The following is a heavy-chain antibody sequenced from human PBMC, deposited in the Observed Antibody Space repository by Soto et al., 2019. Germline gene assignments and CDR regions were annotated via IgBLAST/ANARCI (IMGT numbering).Heavy chain of an antibody. CDR3: ARDRSSGWFVY. J-gene: IGHJ4*02. Sequence: GASVKVSCKASGYAFTSSGVSWVRQAPGQGLEWMGWISAYNGNTNYAQKFQGRVALTTDTSTNTAYMELRSLTSDDTAVYYCARDRSSGWFVYWGQGTLVTVSS. CDR2: ISAYNGNT. D-gene: IGHD6-19*01. CDR1: GYAFTSSG. V-gene: IGHV1-18*01.